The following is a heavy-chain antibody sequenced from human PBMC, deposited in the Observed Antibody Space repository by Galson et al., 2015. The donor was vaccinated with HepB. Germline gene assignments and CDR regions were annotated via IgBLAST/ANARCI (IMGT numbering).Heavy chain of an antibody. J-gene: IGHJ3*02. CDR1: CGSFIGYY. D-gene: IGHD3-3*01. V-gene: IGHV4-34*01. CDR2: INHSGNT. Sequence: LSLTCAVYCGSFIGYYWSWILQPPGKGLEWIGEINHSGNTNNNPSLKSPVTISVDTSKNQFSLKLSSLTAADTAVYYCARAPSVRFLGWLYLCDAFDIWGQGTMVTISS. CDR3: ARAPSVRFLGWLYLCDAFDI.